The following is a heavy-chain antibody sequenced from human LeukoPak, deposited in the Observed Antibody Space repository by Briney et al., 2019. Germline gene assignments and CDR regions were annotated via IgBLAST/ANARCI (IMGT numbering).Heavy chain of an antibody. CDR3: ARDRKYYDFWSGYLYYFNY. J-gene: IGHJ4*02. V-gene: IGHV3-21*01. D-gene: IGHD3-3*01. Sequence: SVKGRFIISRDNAKNSLYLQMNSLRAEDTAVYYCARDRKYYDFWSGYLYYFNYWGQGTLVTVSS.